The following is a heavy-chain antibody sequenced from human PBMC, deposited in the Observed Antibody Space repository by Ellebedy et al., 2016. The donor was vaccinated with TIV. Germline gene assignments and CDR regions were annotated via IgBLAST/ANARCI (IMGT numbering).Heavy chain of an antibody. Sequence: GESLKISCAASGFTVSSNYIIWVRQAPGKGLEWISVIYSDDSMSYADSVKGRFTISRDSSKNTVFLQMNSLRAEDTAIYYCARESPTGIISLRGYYGMDVWGQGTTVTVSS. CDR1: GFTVSSNY. D-gene: IGHD1-14*01. J-gene: IGHJ6*02. CDR2: IYSDDSM. V-gene: IGHV3-53*01. CDR3: ARESPTGIISLRGYYGMDV.